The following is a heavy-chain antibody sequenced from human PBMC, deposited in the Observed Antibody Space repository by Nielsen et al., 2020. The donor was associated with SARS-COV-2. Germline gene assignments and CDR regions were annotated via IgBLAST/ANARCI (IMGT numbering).Heavy chain of an antibody. J-gene: IGHJ5*02. D-gene: IGHD2-15*01. V-gene: IGHV4-39*01. CDR3: ARIVVVVAATWFDP. CDR2: IYYSGST. Sequence: ESLKISCAASGFTFSSYSMNWVRQPPGKGLEWIGSIYYSGSTYYNPSLKSRVTISVDTSKNQFSLKLSSVTAADTAVYYCARIVVVVAATWFDPWGQGTLVTVSS. CDR1: GFTFSSYSMN.